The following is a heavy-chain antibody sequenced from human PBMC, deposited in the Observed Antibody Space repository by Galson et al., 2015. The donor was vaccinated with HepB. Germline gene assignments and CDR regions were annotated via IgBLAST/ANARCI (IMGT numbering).Heavy chain of an antibody. J-gene: IGHJ4*02. V-gene: IGHV3-7*03. Sequence: SLRLSCAASGLTFSSYWMSWVRQAPEKGLEWVANIKQDGSEKSYVDSVKGRFTISRDNAKNSLYLQMNSLSAEDTAVYYCARLSHRTLDCSTTSCRYPTLDYWGQGTLVTVSS. CDR1: GLTFSSYW. CDR2: IKQDGSEK. D-gene: IGHD2-2*01. CDR3: ARLSHRTLDCSTTSCRYPTLDY.